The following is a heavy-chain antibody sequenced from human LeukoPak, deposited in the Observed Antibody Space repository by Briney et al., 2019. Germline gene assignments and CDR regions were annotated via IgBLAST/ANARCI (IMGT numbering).Heavy chain of an antibody. CDR1: GGSFSGYY. Sequence: SETLSLTCAVYGGSFSGYYWSWIRQPPGKGLEWIGEINHSGSTNYNPSLKSRVTISVDTSKNQFSLKLSSVTAADTAVYYCARSVAKGPTQDYWGQGTLVTVSS. J-gene: IGHJ4*02. D-gene: IGHD2-21*01. CDR2: INHSGST. CDR3: ARSVAKGPTQDY. V-gene: IGHV4-34*01.